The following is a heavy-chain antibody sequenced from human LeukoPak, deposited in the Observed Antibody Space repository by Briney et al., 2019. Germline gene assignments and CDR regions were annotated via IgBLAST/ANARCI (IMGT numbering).Heavy chain of an antibody. CDR2: ISHTANTI. CDR3: ARYDLWSGFPISPHY. V-gene: IGHV3-11*04. Sequence: GGSLRLSCAASGFTFSDYYMSWIRQAPGKGLEWVSYISHTANTIFYTDSVKGRFTISRDNAKNSLYLQMNSLTAEDTAVYYCARYDLWSGFPISPHYWGQGALVSVTS. D-gene: IGHD3-3*01. CDR1: GFTFSDYY. J-gene: IGHJ4*02.